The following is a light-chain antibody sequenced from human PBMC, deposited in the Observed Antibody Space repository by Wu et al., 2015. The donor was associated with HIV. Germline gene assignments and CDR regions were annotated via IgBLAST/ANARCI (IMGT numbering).Light chain of an antibody. J-gene: IGKJ4*01. CDR2: GAS. CDR1: ESIGSN. CDR3: QQYNSWPPLT. Sequence: EIVMTQSPATLSVSPGERATLSCRASESIGSNLAWYQQKPGQAPRLLIYGASTRATGIPARFSGSGSGTEFTLSISNMQSEDFAVYYCQQYNSWPPLTFGGGTKVEIK. V-gene: IGKV3-15*01.